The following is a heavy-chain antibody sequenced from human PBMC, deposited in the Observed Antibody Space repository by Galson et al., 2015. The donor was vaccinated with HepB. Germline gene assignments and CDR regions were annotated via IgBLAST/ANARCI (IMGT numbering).Heavy chain of an antibody. CDR3: AREPNYDISSYYFDY. V-gene: IGHV3-48*01. J-gene: IGHJ4*02. D-gene: IGHD3-22*01. Sequence: SLRLSCAASGFTFSNYPMNWVRQAPGKGLEWVSYISSSSSTIHYADSVKGRFTIPRDNAKNSLYLQMSSLRAEDTAVYYCAREPNYDISSYYFDYWGQGTLVTVSS. CDR1: GFTFSNYP. CDR2: ISSSSSTI.